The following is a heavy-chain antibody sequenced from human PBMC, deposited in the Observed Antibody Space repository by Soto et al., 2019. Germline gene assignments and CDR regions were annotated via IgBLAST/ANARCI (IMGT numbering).Heavy chain of an antibody. D-gene: IGHD1-26*01. J-gene: IGHJ4*02. CDR3: ARASGSRFFDY. CDR2: IKQDGSET. CDR1: GFTFSAHW. V-gene: IGHV3-7*03. Sequence: GGSLRLSCAASGFTFSAHWMTWVRQAPGKGLEWVANIKQDGSETYYVDSVKGRFTISRDNAKNSLFLQMNSLRADDTAVYYCARASGSRFFDYWGQGTLVTVSS.